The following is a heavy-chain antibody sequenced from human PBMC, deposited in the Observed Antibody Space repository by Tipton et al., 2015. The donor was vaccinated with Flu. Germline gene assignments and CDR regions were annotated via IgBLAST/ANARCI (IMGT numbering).Heavy chain of an antibody. CDR2: IYSGGST. V-gene: IGHV3-53*01. CDR1: GFTVSSNY. D-gene: IGHD2-21*02. CDR3: ARFYCGGDCYSS. J-gene: IGHJ4*02. Sequence: SLRLSCAASGFTVSSNYMSWVRQAPGKGLEWVSVIYSGGSTYYAVSVKGRFTISRDNSKNTLYLQMNSLRAEDTAVYYCARFYCGGDCYSSWGQGTLVTVSS.